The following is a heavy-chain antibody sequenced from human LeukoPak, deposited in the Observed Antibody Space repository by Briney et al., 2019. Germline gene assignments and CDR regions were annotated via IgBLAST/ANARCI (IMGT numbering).Heavy chain of an antibody. J-gene: IGHJ6*02. CDR3: AREFTMLDRNIYYYYGMDV. V-gene: IGHV3-30-3*01. CDR1: GFTFSHYA. D-gene: IGHD3-10*02. CDR2: ISYDGSNK. Sequence: GASLRLSCASSGFTFSHYAMHWVRQAPGKGLDWVAVISYDGSNKYYADSVKGRFTISRDNSRNTLYLQMNGLRTEDTAVYYCAREFTMLDRNIYYYYGMDVWGQGTTVTVSS.